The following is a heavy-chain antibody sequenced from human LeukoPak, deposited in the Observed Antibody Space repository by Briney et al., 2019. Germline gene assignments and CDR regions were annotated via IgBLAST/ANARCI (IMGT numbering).Heavy chain of an antibody. V-gene: IGHV3-33*01. CDR2: IWYDGSNK. J-gene: IGHJ4*02. Sequence: GGSLRLSCAASGFTFSSYGMHWVRQAPGKGLEWVAVIWYDGSNKYYADSVKGRFTISRDNSKNTLYLQMNSLRAEGTAVYYCASDWVAAAGIGYWGQGTLVTVSS. CDR3: ASDWVAAAGIGY. D-gene: IGHD6-13*01. CDR1: GFTFSSYG.